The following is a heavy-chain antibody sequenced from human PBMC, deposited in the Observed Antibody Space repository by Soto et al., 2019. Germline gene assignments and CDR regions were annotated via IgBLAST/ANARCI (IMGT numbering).Heavy chain of an antibody. Sequence: LSLTCAVSGGSISNYYWSWIRQPAGKGLEWIGRFYASGYTNYNPSLKSRVTMSLDISKNQFSLRLSSVTAADTAVYYCARGNQVAMYDYWGKGTRGTVS. CDR1: GGSISNYY. CDR2: FYASGYT. J-gene: IGHJ4*02. CDR3: ARGNQVAMYDY. V-gene: IGHV4-4*07.